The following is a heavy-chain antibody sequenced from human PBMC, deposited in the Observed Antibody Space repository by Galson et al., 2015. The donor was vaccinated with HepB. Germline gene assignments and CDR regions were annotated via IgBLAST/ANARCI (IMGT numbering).Heavy chain of an antibody. V-gene: IGHV4-39*01. D-gene: IGHD3-22*01. CDR1: GGSISGSSHY. CDR3: ARLHLDTSGYYYFYYMDV. Sequence: LSLTCTVSGGSISGSSHYWGWIRQPPGKGLEWIGSIYYSGSPYYNPYLKSRVTISVDTSKNQFSLRLSSVTAADTAVYYCARLHLDTSGYYYFYYMDVWGQGTTVTVSS. CDR2: IYYSGSP. J-gene: IGHJ6*02.